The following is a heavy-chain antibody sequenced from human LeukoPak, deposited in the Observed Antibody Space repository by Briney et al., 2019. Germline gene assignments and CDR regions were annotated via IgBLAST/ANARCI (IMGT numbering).Heavy chain of an antibody. V-gene: IGHV4-38-2*02. Sequence: PSETLSLTCTVSGYSISSGYYWGWIRQPPGKGLEWIGSIYHSGSTYYNPSLKSRITVSLDTSKNQFSLKLSSVTAPDTAVYYCAAAFSAYDPFDSWGQGTLVTVSS. CDR1: GYSISSGYY. D-gene: IGHD5-12*01. CDR2: IYHSGST. CDR3: AAAFSAYDPFDS. J-gene: IGHJ4*02.